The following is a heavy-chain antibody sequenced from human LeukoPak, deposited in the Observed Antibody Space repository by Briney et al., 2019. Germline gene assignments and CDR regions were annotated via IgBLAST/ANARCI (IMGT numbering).Heavy chain of an antibody. CDR2: ISGRDAGT. Sequence: GGSLRLSCAASGFTFSTYSMRWVRQAPGKGLEWVAAISGRDAGTYYADSVKGRFAISRDNSKSTLYLQVDSLRADDTALYYCARVGGPTGYIDHWGQGTLVTVSS. CDR1: GFTFSTYS. J-gene: IGHJ4*02. CDR3: ARVGGPTGYIDH. V-gene: IGHV3-23*01. D-gene: IGHD1-26*01.